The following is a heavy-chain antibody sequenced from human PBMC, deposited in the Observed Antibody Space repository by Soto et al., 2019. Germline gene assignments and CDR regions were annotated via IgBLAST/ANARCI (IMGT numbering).Heavy chain of an antibody. Sequence: GASVKVSCKASGYTFTSYYMHWVRQAPGQGLEWMGIINPSGGSTSYAQKFQGRVTMTRDTSTSTVYMELSSLRSEDTAVYYCARDLEWARMVRGVINYYYGMDVWGQGTTVTVS. CDR1: GYTFTSYY. D-gene: IGHD3-10*01. CDR3: ARDLEWARMVRGVINYYYGMDV. CDR2: INPSGGST. J-gene: IGHJ6*02. V-gene: IGHV1-46*01.